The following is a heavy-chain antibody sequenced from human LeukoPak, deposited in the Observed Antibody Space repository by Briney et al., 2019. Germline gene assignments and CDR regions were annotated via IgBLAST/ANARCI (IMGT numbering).Heavy chain of an antibody. J-gene: IGHJ5*01. CDR2: IDHRGNT. D-gene: IGHD1-26*01. CDR3: ARGRTDAWELQDS. CDR1: GGSFSGYF. Sequence: PSETLSLTCAVYGGSFSGYFWSWIRQPPGKGLEWIAEIDHRGNTNYNPSLRSRVAIPVDMSNNHFSLKLTSVPAADTAVYYCARGRTDAWELQDSWGQGTLVTVSS. V-gene: IGHV4-34*01.